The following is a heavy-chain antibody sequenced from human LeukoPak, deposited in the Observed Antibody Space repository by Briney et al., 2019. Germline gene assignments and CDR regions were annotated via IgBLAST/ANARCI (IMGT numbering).Heavy chain of an antibody. D-gene: IGHD3-22*01. J-gene: IGHJ5*02. V-gene: IGHV3-7*01. CDR1: GFTFSSYW. CDR3: ARESGYYTNWFDP. CDR2: IKRDASEK. Sequence: QTGGSLRLSCAASGFTFSSYWMSWVRQAPGKGVEWVSNIKRDASEKYYVDSVKGRFTISRDNAKNSLYLQMNSLRAEDTAVYYCARESGYYTNWFDPWGQGTLVTVSS.